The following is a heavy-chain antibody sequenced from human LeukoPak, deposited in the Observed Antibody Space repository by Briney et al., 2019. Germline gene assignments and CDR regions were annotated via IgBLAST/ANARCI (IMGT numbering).Heavy chain of an antibody. CDR2: IWHGGSNE. D-gene: IGHD7-27*01. Sequence: GGSLRLSCAPSGFSSCSSVMHWVRQAPGKGLEWVAVIWHGGSNENYADSVKGGFTISRDNSKNTLYLQMTSLRAEDMAVYYWARYLGLSPFDYWGQGTLVTVSS. V-gene: IGHV3-33*01. CDR3: ARYLGLSPFDY. CDR1: GFSSCSSV. J-gene: IGHJ4*02.